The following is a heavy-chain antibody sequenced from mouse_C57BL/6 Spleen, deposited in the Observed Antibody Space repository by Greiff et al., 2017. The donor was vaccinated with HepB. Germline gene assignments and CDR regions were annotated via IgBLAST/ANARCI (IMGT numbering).Heavy chain of an antibody. J-gene: IGHJ2*01. Sequence: QVHVKQPGAELVKPGASVKLSCKASGYTFTSYWMHWVKQRPGQGLEWIGMIHPNSGSTNYNEKFKSKATLTVDKSSSTAYMQLSSLTSEDSAVYYCALYDGYYPFDYWGQCTTLTVSS. D-gene: IGHD2-3*01. V-gene: IGHV1-64*01. CDR2: IHPNSGST. CDR1: GYTFTSYW. CDR3: ALYDGYYPFDY.